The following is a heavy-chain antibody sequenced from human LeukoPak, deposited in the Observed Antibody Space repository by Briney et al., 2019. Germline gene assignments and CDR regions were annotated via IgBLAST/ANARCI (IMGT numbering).Heavy chain of an antibody. J-gene: IGHJ4*02. V-gene: IGHV4-59*01. D-gene: IGHD6-13*01. CDR2: ISDTGST. Sequence: SAFLSLTCIVSGGSISSYYWSWIRQPPGKGLEWIGYISDTGSTNSHPSLKSRVTISVDTSKNQFSVKLSSVTAADTAVYYSARGLMMAVAGRGEFHYWGKGTLVT. CDR3: ARGLMMAVAGRGEFHY. CDR1: GGSISSYY.